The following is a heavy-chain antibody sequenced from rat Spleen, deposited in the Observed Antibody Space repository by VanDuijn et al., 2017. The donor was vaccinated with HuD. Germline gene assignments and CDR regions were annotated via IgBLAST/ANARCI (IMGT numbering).Heavy chain of an antibody. D-gene: IGHD1-11*01. CDR2: ISTGGGNT. CDR1: GFTYSNYV. Sequence: EVQLVESGGGLVQPGRSLKLSCAASGFTYSNYVMAWVRQAPTKGLEWVASISTGGGNTYYRDSVKGRFTISRDNAKNTLYLQMDSLRSEDTATYYCAKDVLNYGGLDFWGPGTMVTVSS. V-gene: IGHV5S13*01. CDR3: AKDVLNYGGLDF. J-gene: IGHJ1*01.